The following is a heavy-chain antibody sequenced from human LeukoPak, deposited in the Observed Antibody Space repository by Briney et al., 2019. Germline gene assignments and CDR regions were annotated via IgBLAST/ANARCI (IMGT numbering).Heavy chain of an antibody. CDR3: AREGYYYGSGSYLTTGMDV. Sequence: GASVKVSCKASGYTFTSYGISWVRQAPGQGLEWMGWISAYNGNTNYAQKLQGRVTMTTDTSTSTAYMELRSLRSDDTAVYYCAREGYYYGSGSYLTTGMDVWGKGTTVTISS. J-gene: IGHJ6*04. CDR2: ISAYNGNT. V-gene: IGHV1-18*01. D-gene: IGHD3-10*01. CDR1: GYTFTSYG.